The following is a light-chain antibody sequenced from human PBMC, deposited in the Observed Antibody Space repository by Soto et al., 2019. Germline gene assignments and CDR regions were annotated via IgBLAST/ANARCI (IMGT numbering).Light chain of an antibody. CDR3: QQRSNWPPGLT. V-gene: IGKV3-11*01. Sequence: EIVLTQSPATLSLSPGERATLSCRASQSVSSYLAWYQQKPGQAPRLLIYDASNRATGIPARFSGSGSGTDSPLTISNLEPEDFAVYYCQQRSNWPPGLTFGGGTKVEIK. CDR2: DAS. CDR1: QSVSSY. J-gene: IGKJ4*01.